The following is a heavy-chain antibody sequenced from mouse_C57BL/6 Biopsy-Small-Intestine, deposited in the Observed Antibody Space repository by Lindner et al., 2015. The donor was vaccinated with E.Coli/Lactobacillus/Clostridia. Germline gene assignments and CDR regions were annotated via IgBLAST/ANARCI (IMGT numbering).Heavy chain of an antibody. V-gene: IGHV2-9*02. Sequence: VQLQESGPVLVAPSQSLSITCTVSGFSLNSYGVHWVRQPPGKGLEWLGVIWAGGSTSYNSALMSRLSISKDNSKSQVFLKMNSLQTDDTAMYYCARHDGGGFYFDYWGQGTTLTVSS. CDR2: IWAGGST. CDR1: GFSLNSYG. CDR3: ARHDGGGFYFDY. J-gene: IGHJ2*01. D-gene: IGHD1-1*01.